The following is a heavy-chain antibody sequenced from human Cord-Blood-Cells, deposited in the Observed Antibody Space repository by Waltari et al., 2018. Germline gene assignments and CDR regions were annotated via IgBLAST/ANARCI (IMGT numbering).Heavy chain of an antibody. CDR2: INPNSGGT. Sequence: QVQLVQSGAEVKKPGASVKVSCTASGYTFTGYYMHWVRQAPGQGLEWRGWINPNSGGTNYAQKFQGRVPMTGDTSISTSYRELSRLRSDDTAVYYCAREPGGKGGDYWGQGTLVTVSS. V-gene: IGHV1-2*02. J-gene: IGHJ4*02. CDR3: AREPGGKGGDY. CDR1: GYTFTGYY. D-gene: IGHD3-16*01.